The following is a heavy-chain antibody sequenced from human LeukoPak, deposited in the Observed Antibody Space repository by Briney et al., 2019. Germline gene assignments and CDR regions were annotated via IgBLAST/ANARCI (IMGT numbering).Heavy chain of an antibody. CDR2: INTNSGGT. J-gene: IGHJ3*02. V-gene: IGHV1-2*02. CDR3: ARDRDPSSPYDAFDI. Sequence: ASVKVSCKSSVYTFTGYYIFWGRQAPGQGLEWVGCINTNSGGTNYPQKFQGRVTLTRDTSISTAYMELSRLQSDDPAAYYCARDRDPSSPYDAFDIWGQGTMVTVSS. CDR1: VYTFTGYY. D-gene: IGHD3-10*01.